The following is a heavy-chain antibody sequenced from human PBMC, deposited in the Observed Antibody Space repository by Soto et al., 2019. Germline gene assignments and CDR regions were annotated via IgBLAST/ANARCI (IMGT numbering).Heavy chain of an antibody. CDR2: IYHSGST. V-gene: IGHV4-4*02. D-gene: IGHD4-17*01. CDR1: GGSTSSGDW. Sequence: QVKLQESGPGLVKPSGTLSLTCAVSGGSTSSGDWWSWVRQPPGKGLEWIGEIYHSGSTNLNPSLESRVTMSVDKSKNEFSLKLTSVTAADTAVYYCARMGSPVTTARLDYWGQGTLVTVSS. J-gene: IGHJ4*02. CDR3: ARMGSPVTTARLDY.